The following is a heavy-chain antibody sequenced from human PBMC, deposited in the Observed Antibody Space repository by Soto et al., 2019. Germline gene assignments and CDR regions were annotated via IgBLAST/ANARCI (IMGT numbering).Heavy chain of an antibody. CDR3: ARVLLSGVIQY. V-gene: IGHV4-31*03. CDR2: IYSNGYT. CDR1: GDSISSGGYY. J-gene: IGHJ4*02. D-gene: IGHD3-16*02. Sequence: SETLSLTCTVSGDSISSGGYYWSWIRQLPGKGLEWIGYIYSNGYTYYNPSLESRVTISLDTSNNQFSLKLTSVTAADTAVYYCARVLLSGVIQYWGQGTLVTVSS.